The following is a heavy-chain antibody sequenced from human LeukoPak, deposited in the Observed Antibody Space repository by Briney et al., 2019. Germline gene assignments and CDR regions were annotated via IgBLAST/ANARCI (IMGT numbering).Heavy chain of an antibody. CDR1: GGTFSSYA. D-gene: IGHD6-19*01. J-gene: IGHJ6*03. CDR2: IIPIFGTA. V-gene: IGHV1-69*13. CDR3: AGAPADPSYYYYMDV. Sequence: SVKVSCKASGGTFSSYAISWVRQAPGQGLEWMGGIIPIFGTANYAQKFQGRVTITADESTSTAYMELSSLRSEDTAVYYCAGAPADPSYYYYMDVWGKGTTVTVSS.